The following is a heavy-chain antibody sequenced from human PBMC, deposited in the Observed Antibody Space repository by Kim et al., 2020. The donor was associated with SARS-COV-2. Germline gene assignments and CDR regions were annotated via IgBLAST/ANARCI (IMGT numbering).Heavy chain of an antibody. J-gene: IGHJ4*02. D-gene: IGHD3-16*02. CDR3: ARVIWGSYRYTDY. CDR1: GYTFTNYA. V-gene: IGHV7-4-1*02. Sequence: ASVKVSCKSSGYTFTNYAISWVRQAPGQGLEWMGWINTDTWNPTYAQAFTGRFVFSLDTSVSTAYLQISSLKAEDTALYYCARVIWGSYRYTDYWGQGTLVTVSS. CDR2: INTDTWNP.